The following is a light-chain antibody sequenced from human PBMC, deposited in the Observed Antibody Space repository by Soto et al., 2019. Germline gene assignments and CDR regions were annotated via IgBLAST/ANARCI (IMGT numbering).Light chain of an antibody. CDR1: SSDVGYYDY. Sequence: QSALTQPPSASGFPGQSVTISCTGTSSDVGYYDYVSWYQQHPGKAPKLVIYEVTKRPSGVPDRVSASKSGNTASLTVSGLRAEDEADYYCSSYAGSNHFVFGTGNKVTVL. V-gene: IGLV2-8*01. CDR2: EVT. J-gene: IGLJ1*01. CDR3: SSYAGSNHFV.